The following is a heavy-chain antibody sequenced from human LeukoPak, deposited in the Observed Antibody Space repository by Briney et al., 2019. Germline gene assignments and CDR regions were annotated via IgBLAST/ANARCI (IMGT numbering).Heavy chain of an antibody. Sequence: PGESLRLSCVGSGFTFGTYWMTWVRQAPGKGLEWVANIKRDGSVKHYVDSVKGRVTISRDNAKSSLFLQMNSLRAEDTAVYYCARDLSPADSGSYFDAFDIWGQGTMVTVSS. CDR3: ARDLSPADSGSYFDAFDI. CDR1: GFTFGTYW. CDR2: IKRDGSVK. V-gene: IGHV3-7*01. D-gene: IGHD1-26*01. J-gene: IGHJ3*02.